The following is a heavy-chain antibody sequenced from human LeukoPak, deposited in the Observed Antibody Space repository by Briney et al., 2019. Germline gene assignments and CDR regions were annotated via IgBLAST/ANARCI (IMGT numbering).Heavy chain of an antibody. CDR2: ISTYHGNT. V-gene: IGHV1-18*01. CDR1: DYTFNSHG. Sequence: ASVKVSCKASDYTFNSHGISWVRQAPGQGLEWMGWISTYHGNTNYAQKLQGRVTMTTDTSTSTAYMELRSLRSDDTAVYYCARWGGGPNWFDPWGQGTLVTVSS. J-gene: IGHJ5*02. D-gene: IGHD3-16*01. CDR3: ARWGGGPNWFDP.